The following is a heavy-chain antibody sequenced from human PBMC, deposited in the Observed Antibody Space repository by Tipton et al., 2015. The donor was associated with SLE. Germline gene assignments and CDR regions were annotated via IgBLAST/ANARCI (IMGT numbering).Heavy chain of an antibody. CDR1: GGSISTYH. D-gene: IGHD3/OR15-3a*01. CDR3: ARRDFWTGYFDY. CDR2: IHHSGSI. V-gene: IGHV4-59*01. Sequence: TLSLTCTISGGSISTYHWSWLRQSPGKGLEWIGYIHHSGSINYNPSLRSQVTMSMDTSQNQFSLKLNSVTAADTAVYYCARRDFWTGYFDYWGQGTLVTVSS. J-gene: IGHJ4*02.